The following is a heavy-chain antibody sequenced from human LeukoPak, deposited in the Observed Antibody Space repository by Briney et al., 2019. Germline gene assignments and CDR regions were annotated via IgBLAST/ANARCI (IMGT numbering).Heavy chain of an antibody. CDR3: AKMSSGWETAFDY. CDR2: ISSSSSYI. D-gene: IGHD6-19*01. J-gene: IGHJ4*02. CDR1: GFTFSSYS. Sequence: GGSLRLSCAASGFTFSSYSMNWVRQAPGKGLEWVSSISSSSSYIYYADSVKGRFTISRDNAKNSLYLQMNSLRAEDTAVYYCAKMSSGWETAFDYWGQGTLVTVPS. V-gene: IGHV3-21*01.